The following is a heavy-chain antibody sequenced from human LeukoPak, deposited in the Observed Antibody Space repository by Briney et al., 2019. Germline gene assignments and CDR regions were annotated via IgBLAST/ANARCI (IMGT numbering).Heavy chain of an antibody. D-gene: IGHD3-3*01. CDR2: IRYDGSNK. Sequence: PGGSLRLSCAASGFTFSSYGMHWVRQAPGKGLEWVAFIRYDGSNKYYADSVKGRFTISRDNSKNTLYLQMNSLGAEDTAVYYCAKESSSYYDFWSGYYTSPLDYWGQGTLVTVSS. J-gene: IGHJ4*02. CDR3: AKESSSYYDFWSGYYTSPLDY. V-gene: IGHV3-30*02. CDR1: GFTFSSYG.